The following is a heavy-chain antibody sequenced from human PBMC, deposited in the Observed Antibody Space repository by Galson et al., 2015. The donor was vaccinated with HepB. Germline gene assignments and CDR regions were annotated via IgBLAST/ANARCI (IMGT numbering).Heavy chain of an antibody. CDR3: ARIRRNGTPFDY. Sequence: CAISGDSVSSNSVTWNWIRQSPSRGLEWLGRTYYRSKWYNDYAISVKSRITINPDTSKNQFSLKLSSVTAADTAVYYCARIRRNGTPFDYWGQGTLVTVS. CDR2: TYYRSKWYN. CDR1: GDSVSSNSVT. V-gene: IGHV6-1*01. J-gene: IGHJ4*02. D-gene: IGHD2-8*01.